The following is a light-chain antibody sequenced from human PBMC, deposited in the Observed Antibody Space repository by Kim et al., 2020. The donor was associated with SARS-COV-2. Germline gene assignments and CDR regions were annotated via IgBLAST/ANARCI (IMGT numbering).Light chain of an antibody. CDR2: SND. CDR1: RSNIGSNT. J-gene: IGLJ2*01. CDR3: AAWDDSLIGVV. Sequence: QSVLTQPPSASGTPGQRVTISCSGSRSNIGSNTVNWYQQLPGMAPKLLIYSNDQRPSGVPDRFSASKSGTSASLAISGLQSEDETDYYCAAWDDSLIGVVFGGGTQLTVL. V-gene: IGLV1-44*01.